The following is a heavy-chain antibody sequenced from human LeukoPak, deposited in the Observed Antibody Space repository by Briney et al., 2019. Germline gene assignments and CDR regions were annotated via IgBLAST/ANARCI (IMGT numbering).Heavy chain of an antibody. D-gene: IGHD4/OR15-4a*01. CDR1: GYSISTAYY. CDR3: ARQGDDYGAIDY. Sequence: SGTLSLTCAVSGYSISTAYYWGWIRQPPGKGLEWIGTIYHTGTTSYNSSLESRVTMSVDTSKNQFSLKLSSVTAADAAIYYCARQGDDYGAIDYWGQGTLVSVSS. CDR2: IYHTGTT. V-gene: IGHV4-38-2*01. J-gene: IGHJ4*02.